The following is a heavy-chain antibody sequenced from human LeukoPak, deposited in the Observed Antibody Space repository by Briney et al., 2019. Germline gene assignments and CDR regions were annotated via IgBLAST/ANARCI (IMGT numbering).Heavy chain of an antibody. CDR1: GGSISSYY. D-gene: IGHD1-1*01. CDR2: IYTSGST. Sequence: PSETLSLTCTVSGGSISSYYWSWIRQPAGKGLEWIGRIYTSGSTKYNSSLKSRVTMSVDTSKNQFSLKLRSVTAADTAVYYCARAVQLERPPPLIGYYYMDVWGKGTTVTVSS. CDR3: ARAVQLERPPPLIGYYYMDV. V-gene: IGHV4-4*07. J-gene: IGHJ6*03.